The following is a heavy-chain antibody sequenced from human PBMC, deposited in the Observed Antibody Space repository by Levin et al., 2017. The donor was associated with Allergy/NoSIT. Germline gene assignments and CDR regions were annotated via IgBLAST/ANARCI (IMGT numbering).Heavy chain of an antibody. J-gene: IGHJ4*02. D-gene: IGHD6-19*01. CDR3: ARDLGSGWYLDY. CDR1: GFTFSSYS. Sequence: GGSLRLSCAASGFTFSSYSMNWVRQAPGRGLEWVSAISSSSTYIFYADSVKGRFTISRDNAKNSLFLQMNSLRAEDTALYYCARDLGSGWYLDYWGQGTLVTVSS. CDR2: ISSSSTYI. V-gene: IGHV3-21*01.